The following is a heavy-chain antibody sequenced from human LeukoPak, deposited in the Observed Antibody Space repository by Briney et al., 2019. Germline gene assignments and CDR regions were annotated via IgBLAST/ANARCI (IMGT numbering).Heavy chain of an antibody. J-gene: IGHJ6*04. CDR2: INHSGGT. CDR3: ARGKTWTYCSGGSCSRYYYYGMDV. V-gene: IGHV4-34*01. D-gene: IGHD2-15*01. CDR1: GGSFSGYY. Sequence: SETLCLTCAVYGGSFSGYYWSWIRQPPGKGLEWIGEINHSGGTNYNPSLKSRVTISVDTSKNQFSLKLSSVTAADTAVYYCARGKTWTYCSGGSCSRYYYYGMDVWGKGTTVTVSS.